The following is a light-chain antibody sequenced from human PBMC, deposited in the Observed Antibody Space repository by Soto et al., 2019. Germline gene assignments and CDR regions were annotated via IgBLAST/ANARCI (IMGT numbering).Light chain of an antibody. CDR1: QSTSSY. CDR2: AAS. J-gene: IGKJ4*01. V-gene: IGKV1-39*01. Sequence: DIQMTQSPSSLSASVGDRVTITCRASQSTSSYLNWYQQKPGKAPKLLIYAASNLQSGFPSRFSGSGSGTDFTLTISSLQPEDFATYYCQQSYSTLGLTFGGGTKVEIK. CDR3: QQSYSTLGLT.